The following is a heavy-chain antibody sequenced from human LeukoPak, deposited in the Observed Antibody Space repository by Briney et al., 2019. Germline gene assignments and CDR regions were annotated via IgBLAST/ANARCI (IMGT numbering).Heavy chain of an antibody. Sequence: GGSLRLSCAASGFTFSSYGMHRVRQAPGKGLEWVAVISYDGSNKYYADSVKGRFTISRDNSKNTLYLQMNSLRAEDTAVYYCAKDLYYYGSGSHPGFDYWGQGTLVTVSS. J-gene: IGHJ4*02. CDR3: AKDLYYYGSGSHPGFDY. CDR2: ISYDGSNK. V-gene: IGHV3-30*18. CDR1: GFTFSSYG. D-gene: IGHD3-10*01.